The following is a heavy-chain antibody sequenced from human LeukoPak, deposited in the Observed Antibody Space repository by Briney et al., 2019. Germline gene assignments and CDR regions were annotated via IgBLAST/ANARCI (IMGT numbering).Heavy chain of an antibody. J-gene: IGHJ3*02. D-gene: IGHD5-18*01. Sequence: GGSLRLSCAASGFTFSSYAMHWVRQAPGKGLEYVSAISSNGGSTYYANSVKGRFTISRDNSKNTLYLQMGSLRAEDMAVYYCAREGIQLWTNAFDIWGQGTMVTVSP. CDR2: ISSNGGST. CDR3: AREGIQLWTNAFDI. CDR1: GFTFSSYA. V-gene: IGHV3-64*01.